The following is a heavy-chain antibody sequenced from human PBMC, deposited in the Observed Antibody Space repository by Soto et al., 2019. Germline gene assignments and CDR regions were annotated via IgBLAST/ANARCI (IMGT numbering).Heavy chain of an antibody. V-gene: IGHV6-1*01. CDR1: GDSVSSNSAA. Sequence: SQTLSLTCAISGDSVSSNSAAWNWIRQSPSRGLEWLGRTYYRSKWYNDYAVSVKSRITINPDTSKNQFSLQLNSVTPEDTAVYYCARVFGYCSSTSCSNWFDPWGQGTLVTVSS. CDR2: TYYRSKWYN. CDR3: ARVFGYCSSTSCSNWFDP. J-gene: IGHJ5*02. D-gene: IGHD2-2*01.